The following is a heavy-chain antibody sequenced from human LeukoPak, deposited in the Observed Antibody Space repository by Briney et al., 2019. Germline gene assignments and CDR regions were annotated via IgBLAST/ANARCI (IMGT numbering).Heavy chain of an antibody. CDR3: GRDHQYDFDY. D-gene: IGHD2-2*01. J-gene: IGHJ4*02. CDR1: GYSFTSYG. CDR2: INTYTGNT. V-gene: IGHV1-18*01. Sequence: ASVKVSCKASGYSFTSYGISWVRQAPGQGLEWMGWINTYTGNTNHAQKFQGRVTMTTDTSTNTVYLELRSLRYDDTAVYYCGRDHQYDFDYWGQGTLVTVSS.